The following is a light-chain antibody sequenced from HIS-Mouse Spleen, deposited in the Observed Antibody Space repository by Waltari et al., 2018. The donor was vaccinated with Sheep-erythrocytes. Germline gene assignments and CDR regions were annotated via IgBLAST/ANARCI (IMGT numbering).Light chain of an antibody. Sequence: QSALTQPASVSGSPGQSITISCTGTSSDVGGYNYVPWYQQHPGKAPKLMIYDVSNRPSGVSNRFSGSKSGTTASLTISGLQAEDEADYYCSSYTSSSTVVFGGGTKLTVL. CDR2: DVS. CDR1: SSDVGGYNY. V-gene: IGLV2-14*03. CDR3: SSYTSSSTVV. J-gene: IGLJ2*01.